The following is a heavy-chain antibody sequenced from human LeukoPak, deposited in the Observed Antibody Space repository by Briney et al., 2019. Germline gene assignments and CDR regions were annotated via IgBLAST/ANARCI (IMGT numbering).Heavy chain of an antibody. CDR2: IASDGSST. J-gene: IGHJ4*02. CDR1: GFTLSSYW. D-gene: IGHD4-23*01. V-gene: IGHV3-74*01. Sequence: PGGPLRLSCAASGFTLSSYWMNWVRQAPGKGLVWVSRIASDGSSTTYADSVKGRFSISRDNAKNTLYLQMNSLRVEDTAVYYCARGRPHGNDYWGQGTLVTVSS. CDR3: ARGRPHGNDY.